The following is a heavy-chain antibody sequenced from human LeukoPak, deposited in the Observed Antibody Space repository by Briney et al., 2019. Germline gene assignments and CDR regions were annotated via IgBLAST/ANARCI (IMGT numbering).Heavy chain of an antibody. J-gene: IGHJ6*03. CDR1: GGTFSSYA. Sequence: SVKVSCKASGGTFSSYAISWVRRAPGQGLEWMGGIIPIFGTANYAQKFQGRVTITTDESTSTAYMELSSLRSEDTAVYYCAGRMTGDPYEPGYYYYYYMDVWGKGTTVTVSS. V-gene: IGHV1-69*05. CDR3: AGRMTGDPYEPGYYYYYYMDV. CDR2: IIPIFGTA. D-gene: IGHD7-27*01.